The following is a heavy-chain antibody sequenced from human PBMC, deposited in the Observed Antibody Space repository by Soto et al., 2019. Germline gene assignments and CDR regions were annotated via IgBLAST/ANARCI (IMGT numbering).Heavy chain of an antibody. CDR1: GFTFSSYW. CDR2: INSDGTYT. CDR3: ARYSYGGGCFEY. D-gene: IGHD2-15*01. J-gene: IGHJ4*02. Sequence: GGSLRLSCVASGFTFSSYWMQWVRQAPGKGLVWVSRINSDGTYTSYADSVKGRFTISRDNAKNTLYLQMNSLRAEDTAVYYCARYSYGGGCFEYWGQGNLVTVSS. V-gene: IGHV3-74*01.